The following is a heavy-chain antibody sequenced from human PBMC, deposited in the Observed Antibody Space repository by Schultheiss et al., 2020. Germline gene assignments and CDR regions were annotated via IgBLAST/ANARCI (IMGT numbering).Heavy chain of an antibody. J-gene: IGHJ3*02. CDR1: GGSISSYY. CDR2: INHSGST. D-gene: IGHD3-16*01. V-gene: IGHV4-34*01. CDR3: ARFGPGDAFDI. Sequence: SQTLSLTCTVSGGSISSYYWSWIRQPPGKGLEWIGEINHSGSTNYNPSLKSRVTISVDTSKNQFSLKLSSVTAADTAVYYCARFGPGDAFDIWGQGTMVTVSS.